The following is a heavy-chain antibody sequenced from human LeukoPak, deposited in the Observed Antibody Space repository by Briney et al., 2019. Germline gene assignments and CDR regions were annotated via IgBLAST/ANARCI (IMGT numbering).Heavy chain of an antibody. V-gene: IGHV3-23*01. J-gene: IGHJ1*01. Sequence: GGSLRLSCAASGFTFSTYAMCWVRQAPGMGLEWVAGISGSGSSTYYGDSVKGRFTISRDNSKTTLFLQMTSLRVEDTAVYYCAKEWGGYDGYWGQGTLVTVSS. CDR3: AKEWGGYDGY. CDR1: GFTFSTYA. CDR2: ISGSGSST. D-gene: IGHD5-12*01.